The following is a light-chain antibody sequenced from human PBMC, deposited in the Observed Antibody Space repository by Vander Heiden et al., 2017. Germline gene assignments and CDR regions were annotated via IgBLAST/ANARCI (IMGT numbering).Light chain of an antibody. CDR1: RRDVGGYKY. Sequence: QSACTQPAPVSPSPGQSITSSCTGNRRDVGGYKYVFWYQQHQGKAPKLRSYDVSNRPSGVSNRFSGSKSGNTASLNISGLQAEDEGDYDGSSSKSRRTSYVFGTGTKVTVL. CDR2: DVS. CDR3: SSSKSRRTSYV. J-gene: IGLJ1*01. V-gene: IGLV2-14*01.